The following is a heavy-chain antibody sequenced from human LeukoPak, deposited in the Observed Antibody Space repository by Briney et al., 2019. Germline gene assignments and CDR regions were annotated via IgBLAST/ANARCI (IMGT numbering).Heavy chain of an antibody. V-gene: IGHV3-7*01. CDR1: GFSFTNFW. CDR2: IHPEGNEK. CDR3: ARDLTFGVVILYYYMDV. J-gene: IGHJ6*03. Sequence: GGSLRLSCAVSGFSFTNFWMSWVRQAPGRGLDWVANIHPEGNEKYHVESVKGRFTISRDNTKNLLYLQMNSLRAEDTAVYYCARDLTFGVVILYYYMDVWGKGTTVTVSS. D-gene: IGHD3-3*01.